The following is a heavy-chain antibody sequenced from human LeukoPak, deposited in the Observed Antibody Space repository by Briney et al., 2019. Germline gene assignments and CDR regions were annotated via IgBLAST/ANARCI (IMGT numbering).Heavy chain of an antibody. J-gene: IGHJ4*02. Sequence: SETLSLTCTVSGGSISSYYLSWIRQPPGKGLEWIGYIYYSGSTNYNPSLKSRVTISVDTSKNQFSLKLSSVTAADTAVYYCAEGESGDYFYYWGQGTLVTVSS. CDR3: AEGESGDYFYY. D-gene: IGHD7-27*01. V-gene: IGHV4-59*01. CDR1: GGSISSYY. CDR2: IYYSGST.